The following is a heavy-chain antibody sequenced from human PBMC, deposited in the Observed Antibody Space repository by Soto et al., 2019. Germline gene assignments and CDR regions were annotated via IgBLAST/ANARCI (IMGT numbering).Heavy chain of an antibody. V-gene: IGHV1-8*01. CDR2: MNPNSGNT. CDR1: GYTVASCY. Sequence: CKASGYTVASCYINLVRHATGQGREWMGWMNPNSGNTGYAQKFQGRVTMTRNTSISTAYMELSSLRSEDTAVYYCARVRESSSPFDPWGQGTLVTVYS. J-gene: IGHJ5*02. CDR3: ARVRESSSPFDP. D-gene: IGHD6-13*01.